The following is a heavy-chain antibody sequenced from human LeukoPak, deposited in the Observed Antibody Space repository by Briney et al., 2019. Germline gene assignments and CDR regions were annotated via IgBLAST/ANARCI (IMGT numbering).Heavy chain of an antibody. J-gene: IGHJ4*02. CDR3: ARVAKERVGGVYYFDY. CDR1: GFTFSDYD. CDR2: IGTAGDT. Sequence: GGSLRLSCAASGFTFSDYDMHWVRPAIGKGLEWVSAIGTAGDTYYTGSVKGRFTISRENAKNSLYLQMNSLRAGDTAVYYCARVAKERVGGVYYFDYWGQGTLVTVSS. D-gene: IGHD1-1*01. V-gene: IGHV3-13*01.